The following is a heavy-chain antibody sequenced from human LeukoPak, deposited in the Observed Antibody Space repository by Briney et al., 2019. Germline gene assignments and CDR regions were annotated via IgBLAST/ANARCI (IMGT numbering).Heavy chain of an antibody. Sequence: ASVKVSCKASGYTFTGYYMHWVRQAPGQGLEWMGWINPNSGGTNYAQKFQGRVTMTRDTSISTAYMELSRLRSDDTAVYYCAREKRTGIAAAGTPWGWGQGTLVTVSS. D-gene: IGHD6-13*01. J-gene: IGHJ4*02. CDR3: AREKRTGIAAAGTPWG. CDR1: GYTFTGYY. CDR2: INPNSGGT. V-gene: IGHV1-2*02.